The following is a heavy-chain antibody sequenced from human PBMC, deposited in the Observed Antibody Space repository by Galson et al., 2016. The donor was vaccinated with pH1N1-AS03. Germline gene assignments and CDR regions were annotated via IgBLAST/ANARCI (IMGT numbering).Heavy chain of an antibody. CDR2: TYYRSRWXX. D-gene: IGHD1-1*01. CDR3: ARGGLATTVSLFQH. J-gene: IGHJ1*01. CDR1: GDSVSSDRAA. Sequence: CAISGDSVSSDRAAWNWIRQSPSRGLEWLGRTYYRSRWXXDYAVSVESRMTIRPDTTKNQVSLQLKSVTPEDTAVYYCARGGLATTVSLFQHWGQGTLVTVSS. V-gene: IGHV6-1*01.